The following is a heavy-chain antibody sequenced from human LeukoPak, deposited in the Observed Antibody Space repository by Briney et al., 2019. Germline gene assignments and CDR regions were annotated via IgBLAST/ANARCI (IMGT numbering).Heavy chain of an antibody. J-gene: IGHJ4*02. Sequence: GGSLRLSCAASGFTFSSYWMHWVRQAPGKGLVWVSRINTDGSSTSYADSVKGRFTISRDNAKNTLYLQMNSLRAEDTAVYYCARGLSPYYYDSSGYYQDYWGQGTLVTVSS. CDR3: ARGLSPYYYDSSGYYQDY. V-gene: IGHV3-74*01. CDR2: INTDGSST. D-gene: IGHD3-22*01. CDR1: GFTFSSYW.